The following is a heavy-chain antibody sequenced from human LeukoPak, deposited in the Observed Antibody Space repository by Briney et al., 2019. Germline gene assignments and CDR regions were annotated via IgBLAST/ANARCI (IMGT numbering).Heavy chain of an antibody. Sequence: PSETLSLTCAVYGGSFSGYYWSWIRQPPGKGLEWIGEINHSGSTNYNPSLKSRVTISVDTSKNQFSLKLSSVTAADTAVYYCARGRGAFDPWGQGTLVTVSS. CDR3: ARGRGAFDP. D-gene: IGHD3-10*01. J-gene: IGHJ5*02. CDR2: INHSGST. CDR1: GGSFSGYY. V-gene: IGHV4-34*01.